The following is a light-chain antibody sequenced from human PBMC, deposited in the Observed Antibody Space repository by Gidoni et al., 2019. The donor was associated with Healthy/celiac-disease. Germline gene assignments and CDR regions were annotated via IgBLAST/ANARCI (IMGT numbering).Light chain of an antibody. V-gene: IGLV2-14*01. CDR3: SSYTSSSTLRV. Sequence: QSALTQPASVSGSPGQSITISCTGTSSDVGGYNYVSWYQQPPGKAPKLMIYEVSNRPSGVPDRFSGSKSGNTASLTISGLQAEDEADYYCSSYTSSSTLRVFGGGTKLTVL. CDR2: EVS. J-gene: IGLJ3*02. CDR1: SSDVGGYNY.